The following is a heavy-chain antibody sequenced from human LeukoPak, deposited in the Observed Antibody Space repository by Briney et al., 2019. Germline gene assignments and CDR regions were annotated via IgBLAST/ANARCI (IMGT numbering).Heavy chain of an antibody. CDR2: ISYDGSNK. CDR1: GFTFSSYS. CDR3: ARALGRGPAAPSDY. V-gene: IGHV3-30*03. D-gene: IGHD3-16*01. Sequence: GGSLRLSCAASGFTFSSYSMNWVRQAPGKGLEWVAVISYDGSNKYYADSVKGRFTISRDNSKNTLYLQMNSLRAEDTAVYYCARALGRGPAAPSDYWGQGTLVTVSS. J-gene: IGHJ4*02.